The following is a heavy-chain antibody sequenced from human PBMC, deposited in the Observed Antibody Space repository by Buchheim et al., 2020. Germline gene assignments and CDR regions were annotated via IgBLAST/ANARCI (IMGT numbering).Heavy chain of an antibody. V-gene: IGHV3-48*01. D-gene: IGHD6-19*01. CDR2: ISSSSEII. CDR3: ARYSSSWLGPVNYYYMDV. CDR1: GFTFSSYS. J-gene: IGHJ6*03. Sequence: EVQLVESGGGLVQPGGSLRLSCAASGFTFSSYSMNWVRQAPGRGLEWVSYISSSSEIIYYADSVEGRFTISRDNAKNSLYLQMNSLRAEDTAVYYCARYSSSWLGPVNYYYMDVRGKGTT.